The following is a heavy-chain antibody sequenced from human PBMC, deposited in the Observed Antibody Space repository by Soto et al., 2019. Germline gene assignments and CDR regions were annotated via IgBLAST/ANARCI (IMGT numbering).Heavy chain of an antibody. CDR1: GFTFSSYG. V-gene: IGHV3-30*03. J-gene: IGHJ6*02. D-gene: IGHD2-2*01. CDR2: ISYDGSNK. Sequence: GGSLRLSCAASGFTFSSYGMHWVRQAPGKGLEWVAVISYDGSNKYYADSVKGRFTISRDNSKNTLYLQMNSLRAEDTAVYYCVRDGGFRYCSSTSCYPSYGMDVWGQGTTVTVSS. CDR3: VRDGGFRYCSSTSCYPSYGMDV.